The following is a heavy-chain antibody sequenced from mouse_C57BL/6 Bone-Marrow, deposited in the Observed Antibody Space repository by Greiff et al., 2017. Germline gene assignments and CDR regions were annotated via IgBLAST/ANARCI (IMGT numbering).Heavy chain of an antibody. CDR3: AREYYGSSGAY. J-gene: IGHJ3*01. Sequence: QVQLKQPGAELVKPGASVKMSCKASGYTFTSYWITWVKQRPGQGLEWIGDIYPGSGSTNYNEKFKSKATLTVDTSSSTAYMQLSSLTSEDAAVYYCAREYYGSSGAYWGQGTLVTVSA. V-gene: IGHV1-55*01. D-gene: IGHD1-1*01. CDR1: GYTFTSYW. CDR2: IYPGSGST.